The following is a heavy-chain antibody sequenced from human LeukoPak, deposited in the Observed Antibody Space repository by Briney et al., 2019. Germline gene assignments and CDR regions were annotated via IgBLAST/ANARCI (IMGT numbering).Heavy chain of an antibody. J-gene: IGHJ6*03. D-gene: IGHD2-8*02. CDR2: IYSSGAT. V-gene: IGHV4-4*09. CDR3: ARGTADHRNYGYYMDV. CDR1: GVSMNTYY. Sequence: SETLSLTCSVSGVSMNTYYWTWIRQTPGKGLEWIAYIYSSGATNYNPSLKSRVSISMDTSNYQFSLKLNSVTAADTAIYYCARGTADHRNYGYYMDVWGNGTTVTVSS.